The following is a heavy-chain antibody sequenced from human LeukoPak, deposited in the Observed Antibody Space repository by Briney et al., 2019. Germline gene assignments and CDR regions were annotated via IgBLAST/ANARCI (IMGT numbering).Heavy chain of an antibody. Sequence: SETLSLTCAVYGGSLSGYYWSWIRQPPGKGLEWIGEINHSGSTNYNPSLKSRVTISVDTSKNQFSLKLSSVTAADTAVYYCATLSSGDYWGQGTLVTVSS. J-gene: IGHJ4*02. V-gene: IGHV4-34*01. CDR3: ATLSSGDY. CDR2: INHSGST. D-gene: IGHD6-25*01. CDR1: GGSLSGYY.